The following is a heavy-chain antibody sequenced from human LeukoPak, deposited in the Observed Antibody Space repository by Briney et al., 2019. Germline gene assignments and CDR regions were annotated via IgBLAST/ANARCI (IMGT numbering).Heavy chain of an antibody. Sequence: GGSLRLSCAASGFTFSTYGMHWVRQAPGKGLEWVAFIRYDGSNDYYADSVRGRFSISRDNSKNTLYLQMSSLTPEDTAVYYCAKDLFTEWLPMDFWGKGTTVTVSS. J-gene: IGHJ6*03. CDR3: AKDLFTEWLPMDF. D-gene: IGHD3-3*01. V-gene: IGHV3-30*02. CDR1: GFTFSTYG. CDR2: IRYDGSND.